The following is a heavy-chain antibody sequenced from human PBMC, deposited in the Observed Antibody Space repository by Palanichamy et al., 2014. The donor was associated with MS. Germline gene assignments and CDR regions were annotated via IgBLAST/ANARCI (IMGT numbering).Heavy chain of an antibody. J-gene: IGHJ4*02. Sequence: QIQLMQSGAEVKEPGASVKVSCKASGTTFSNYAITWVRQSPRHGLEWMGWTTSFNPNTHYAQRFQGRVTMTKVTSTNTVYMELRSLTSDDTAVYYCARAPLTLILGTLGGDHFDDWGQGTLVTVSP. V-gene: IGHV1-18*01. D-gene: IGHD3-10*01. CDR3: ARAPLTLILGTLGGDHFDD. CDR1: GTTFSNYA. CDR2: TTSFNPNT.